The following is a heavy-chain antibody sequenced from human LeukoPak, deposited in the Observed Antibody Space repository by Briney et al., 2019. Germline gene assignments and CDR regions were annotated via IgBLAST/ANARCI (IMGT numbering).Heavy chain of an antibody. CDR1: GFTFSSYR. V-gene: IGHV3-21*01. D-gene: IGHD1-14*01. CDR2: ITGSSTSI. CDR3: ASRTGVY. J-gene: IGHJ4*02. Sequence: NPGGSLRLSCAASGFTFSSYRMNWVRQAPGKGLEWVSSITGSSTSIYYADSVKGRFTISRDNAMNTLYLQMNNLRAEDTAVYYCASRTGVYWGQGTLVSVSS.